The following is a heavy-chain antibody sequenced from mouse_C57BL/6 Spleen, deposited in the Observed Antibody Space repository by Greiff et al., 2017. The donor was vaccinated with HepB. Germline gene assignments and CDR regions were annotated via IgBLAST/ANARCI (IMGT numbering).Heavy chain of an antibody. V-gene: IGHV1-22*01. D-gene: IGHD2-1*01. Sequence: EVQLQQSGPELVKPGASVKMSCKASGYTFTDYNMHWVTQSHGKSLEWIGYINPNNGGTSYNQKFKGKATLTVNKSSSTAYMELRSLTSEDSAVYYCARLGIYYGNYDYWGQGTTLTVSS. CDR2: INPNNGGT. CDR3: ARLGIYYGNYDY. J-gene: IGHJ2*01. CDR1: GYTFTDYN.